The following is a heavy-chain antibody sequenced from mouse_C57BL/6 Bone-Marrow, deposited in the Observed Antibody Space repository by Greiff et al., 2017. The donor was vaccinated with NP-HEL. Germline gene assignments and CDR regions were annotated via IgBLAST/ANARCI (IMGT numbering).Heavy chain of an antibody. J-gene: IGHJ3*01. V-gene: IGHV1-64*01. CDR1: GYTFTSYW. CDR3: ARSTTVVAGPY. Sequence: QVQLKQPGAELVKPGASVKLSCKASGYTFTSYWMHWVKQRPGQGLEWIGMIHPNSGSTNYNEKFKSKATLTVDKSSSTAYMQLSSLTSEDSAVYYCARSTTVVAGPYWGQGTLVTVSA. D-gene: IGHD1-1*01. CDR2: IHPNSGST.